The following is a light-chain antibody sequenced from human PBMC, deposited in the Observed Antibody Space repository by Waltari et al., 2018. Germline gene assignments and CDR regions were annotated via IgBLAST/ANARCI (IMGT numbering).Light chain of an antibody. V-gene: IGKV1-5*03. CDR3: QQYNTYPLT. J-gene: IGKJ4*01. Sequence: DIQMTQSPSTLSASVGDRVTITCRASQSLGNWLAWYQQKPGKAPKLLLYGASNLESGVPSRFSGSGYGTEFTLTISSLQYDDFATYYCQQYNTYPLTFGGGTKVEI. CDR1: QSLGNW. CDR2: GAS.